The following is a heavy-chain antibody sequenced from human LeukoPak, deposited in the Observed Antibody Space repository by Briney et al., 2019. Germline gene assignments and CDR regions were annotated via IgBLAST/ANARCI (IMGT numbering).Heavy chain of an antibody. CDR1: GFTFSSYG. J-gene: IGHJ3*02. CDR2: IRYDGSNK. Sequence: PGGSLRLSCAASGFTFSSYGMHWVRQAPGKGLEWVAFIRYDGSNKYYADSVKGRFTISRDNSKNTLYLQMNSLRAEDTAVYYCARDRLGYCSGGSCYGNAFDIWGQGTMVTVSS. D-gene: IGHD2-15*01. CDR3: ARDRLGYCSGGSCYGNAFDI. V-gene: IGHV3-30*02.